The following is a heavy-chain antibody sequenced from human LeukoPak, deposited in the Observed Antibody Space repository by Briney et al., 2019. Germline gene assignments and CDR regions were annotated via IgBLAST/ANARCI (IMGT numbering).Heavy chain of an antibody. CDR1: GGSISSSSYY. Sequence: SETLSLTCSVSGGSISSSSYYWGWIRQPPGKGLEWIGSIYYSGSTYYNPSLKSRVTISVDTSKNQFSLKLSSVTAADTAVYYCASLAARPSSYYYFDYWGQGTLVTVSS. V-gene: IGHV4-39*01. J-gene: IGHJ4*02. D-gene: IGHD6-6*01. CDR3: ASLAARPSSYYYFDY. CDR2: IYYSGST.